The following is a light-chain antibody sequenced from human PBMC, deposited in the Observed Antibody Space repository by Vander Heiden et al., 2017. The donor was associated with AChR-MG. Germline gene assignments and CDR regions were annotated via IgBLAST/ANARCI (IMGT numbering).Light chain of an antibody. V-gene: IGLV2-18*02. CDR1: SSDIGTYTR. CDR2: ELT. Sequence: QSALTQPPSVSGSPGQSVTISCTGTSSDIGTYTRASWYQQGPGTATKLIIYELTKRPSGVPDRCSGSKSGNTASLTISGLQAEDETDYYCSSFTGSNTYVFGTGTKVTVL. CDR3: SSFTGSNTYV. J-gene: IGLJ1*01.